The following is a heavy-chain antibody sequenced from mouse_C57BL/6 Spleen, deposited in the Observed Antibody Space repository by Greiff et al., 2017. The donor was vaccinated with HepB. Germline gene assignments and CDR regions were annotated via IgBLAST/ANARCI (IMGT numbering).Heavy chain of an antibody. J-gene: IGHJ3*01. CDR3: AREGGDEGFAY. CDR1: GYTFTDYY. CDR2: INPYNGGT. D-gene: IGHD3-3*01. V-gene: IGHV1-19*01. Sequence: VQLQQSGPVLVKPGASVKMSCKASGYTFTDYYMNWVKQSHGKSLEWIGVINPYNGGTSYNQKFKGKATLTVDKSSSTAYMELNSLTSEDSAVYYCAREGGDEGFAYWGQGTLVTVSA.